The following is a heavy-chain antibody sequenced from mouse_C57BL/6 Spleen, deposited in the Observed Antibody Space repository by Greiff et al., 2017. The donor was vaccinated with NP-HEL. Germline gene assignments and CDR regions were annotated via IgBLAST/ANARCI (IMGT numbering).Heavy chain of an antibody. CDR1: GFTFSDYY. CDR3: ARVDWPYWYFDV. Sequence: EVQRVESEGGLVQPGRSMKLSCTASGFTFSDYYMAWVRQVPEKGLEWVANINYDGSCTYYLDSLKSRFIISRDNAENILYLQMSSLKSEDTATYYCARVDWPYWYFDVWGTVTTVTVSS. V-gene: IGHV5-16*01. J-gene: IGHJ1*03. CDR2: INYDGSCT.